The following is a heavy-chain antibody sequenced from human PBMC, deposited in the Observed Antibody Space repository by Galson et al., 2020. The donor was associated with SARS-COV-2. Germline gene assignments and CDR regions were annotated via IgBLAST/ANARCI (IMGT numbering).Heavy chain of an antibody. V-gene: IGHV3-30*04. CDR3: ARDGGHYMDV. D-gene: IGHD3-3*01. CDR2: ISYDGSNK. CDR1: GFTFSSYA. Sequence: GGSLRLSCAASGFTFSSYAMHWVRQAPGKGLEWVAVISYDGSNKYYADSVKGRFTISRDNSKNTLYLQMNSLRAEDTAVYYCARDGGHYMDVCGKGTTVTVSS. J-gene: IGHJ6*03.